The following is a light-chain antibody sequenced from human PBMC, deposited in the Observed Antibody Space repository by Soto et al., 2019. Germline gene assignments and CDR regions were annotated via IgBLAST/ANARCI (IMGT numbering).Light chain of an antibody. J-gene: IGLJ7*01. CDR2: STN. Sequence: QAVVTQEPSFSVSPGGTVTLTCGLSSGSVSTSYYPSWYQQTPGQAPRTLIYSTNTRSSGVPDSFTGSILGNKAALTITGAQAEDESDYYCVLYMGSGISVFGGGTQLTVL. CDR1: SGSVSTSYY. V-gene: IGLV8-61*01. CDR3: VLYMGSGISV.